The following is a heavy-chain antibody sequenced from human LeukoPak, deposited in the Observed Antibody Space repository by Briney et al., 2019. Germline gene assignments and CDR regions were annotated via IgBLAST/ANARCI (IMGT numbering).Heavy chain of an antibody. Sequence: PGGSLRLSCAASGFTFSIYAMSWVRQAPGKGLEWVPSISSKGELTFYADSVKGRFTISRDNSESTLYLQMNILRAEDTAIYYCTRDRPNYYGSDGHYYRRNGDYWGQGTLVTVSS. CDR3: TRDRPNYYGSDGHYYRRNGDY. CDR2: ISSKGELT. V-gene: IGHV3-23*01. CDR1: GFTFSIYA. J-gene: IGHJ4*02. D-gene: IGHD3-22*01.